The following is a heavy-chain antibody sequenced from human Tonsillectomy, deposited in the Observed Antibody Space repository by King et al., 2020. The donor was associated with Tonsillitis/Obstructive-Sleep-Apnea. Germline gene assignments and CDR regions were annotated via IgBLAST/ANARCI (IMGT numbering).Heavy chain of an antibody. J-gene: IGHJ4*02. Sequence: VQLVESGGGLVQPGGSLRLSCAASGFTVSSNYMSWVRQAPGKGLEWVSVIYSGGSTYYADSVMGRFTITRDNTKNTLYLQMINRRADDTAVYYCASRVSGYYVNWGQGTLVTVSS. CDR2: IYSGGST. CDR1: GFTVSSNY. V-gene: IGHV3-66*01. D-gene: IGHD3-22*01. CDR3: ASRVSGYYVN.